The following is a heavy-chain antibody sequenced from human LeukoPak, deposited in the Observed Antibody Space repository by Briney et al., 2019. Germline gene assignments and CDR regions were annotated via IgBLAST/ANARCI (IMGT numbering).Heavy chain of an antibody. CDR1: GGSFSGYY. Sequence: PSEILSLTCAVYGGSFSGYYWSWIRQPPGKGLEWIGEINHSGSTNCNPSLKSRVTISVDTSKNQFSLKLSSVTAADTAVYYCARGRDDYSKRRLDYWGQGTLVTVSS. CDR3: ARGRDDYSKRRLDY. D-gene: IGHD4-11*01. J-gene: IGHJ4*02. CDR2: INHSGST. V-gene: IGHV4-34*01.